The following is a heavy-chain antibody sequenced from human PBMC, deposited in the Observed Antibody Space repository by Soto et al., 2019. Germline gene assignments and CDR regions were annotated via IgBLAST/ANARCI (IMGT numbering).Heavy chain of an antibody. CDR3: TRIAYKYGPGDY. CDR2: SRNKANSFST. Sequence: EVQLVESGGGLVQPGVSLRLSCEGSGFTFSDHYMDWVRQAPGKGLEWVGRSRNKANSFSTAYAPSVKGRFTISRDDSKSSLYLQMNSLKTADTAVYYCTRIAYKYGPGDYWGQGTLVTVSS. D-gene: IGHD2-21*01. CDR1: GFTFSDHY. V-gene: IGHV3-72*01. J-gene: IGHJ4*02.